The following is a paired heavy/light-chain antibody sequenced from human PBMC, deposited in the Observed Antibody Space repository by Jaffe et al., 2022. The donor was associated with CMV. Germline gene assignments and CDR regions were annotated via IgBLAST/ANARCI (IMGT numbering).Heavy chain of an antibody. V-gene: IGHV4-31*03. Sequence: QVQLQESGPGLVKPSQTLSLTCTVSGGSISSGGYYWSWIRQHPGKGLEWIGYIYYSGSTYYNPSLKSRVTISVDTSKNQFSLKLSSVTAADTAVYYCAREGPLCSSTSCYSTAMVTGFDYWGQGTLVTVSS. CDR2: IYYSGST. CDR3: AREGPLCSSTSCYSTAMVTGFDY. D-gene: IGHD2-2*02. CDR1: GGSISSGGYY. J-gene: IGHJ4*02.
Light chain of an antibody. CDR2: AAS. CDR1: QGISSY. Sequence: VIWMTQSPSLLSASTGDRVTISCRMSQGISSYLAWYQQKPGKAPELLIYAASTLQSGVPSRFSGSGSGTDFTLTISCLQSEDFATYYCQQYYSFPRTFGQGTKVEIK. J-gene: IGKJ1*01. CDR3: QQYYSFPRT. V-gene: IGKV1D-8*01.